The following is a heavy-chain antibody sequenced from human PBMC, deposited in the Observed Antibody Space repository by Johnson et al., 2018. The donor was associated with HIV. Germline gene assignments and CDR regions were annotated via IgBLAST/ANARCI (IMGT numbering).Heavy chain of an antibody. Sequence: QVQLVESEGGVVQSGRSLSLSCAASGFIFSDYYMSWIRQAPGKGLEWVSYISSSGSTIYYADSVKGRFTISRDNSKNTLYLQMNSLRAEDTAVYYCAREQLALYDAFDIWGQGTMVTVSS. D-gene: IGHD6-6*01. J-gene: IGHJ3*02. CDR2: ISSSGSTI. V-gene: IGHV3-11*01. CDR3: AREQLALYDAFDI. CDR1: GFIFSDYY.